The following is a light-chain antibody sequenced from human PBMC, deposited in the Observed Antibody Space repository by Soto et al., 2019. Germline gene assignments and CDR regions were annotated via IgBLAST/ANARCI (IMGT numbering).Light chain of an antibody. J-gene: IGKJ5*01. Sequence: DIKMTQSPPTLSACVGDRVTISCRASQSITGWLAWFQQKPGKAPKLLISKASKLEGGVPSRFSGSGYGTEFTLTISRLQPDDFASYYCQKLHNCPLTFGQGTRLE. V-gene: IGKV1-5*03. CDR3: QKLHNCPLT. CDR2: KAS. CDR1: QSITGW.